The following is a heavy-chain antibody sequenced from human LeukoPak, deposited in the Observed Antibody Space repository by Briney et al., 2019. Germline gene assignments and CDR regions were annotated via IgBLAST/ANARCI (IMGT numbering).Heavy chain of an antibody. J-gene: IGHJ3*01. D-gene: IGHD3-22*01. CDR2: IYAGDSDT. V-gene: IGHV5-51*01. CDR3: ARPNITSYYDSRGSDAFDV. Sequence: KVSCKGSGYRFTSYWIGWVRQMPGKGLEWMGIIYAGDSDTRYSPSLQGQVTISADKSVSTAYLHWSSLKASDTAIYYCARPNITSYYDSRGSDAFDVWGQGTMVTVSS. CDR1: GYRFTSYW.